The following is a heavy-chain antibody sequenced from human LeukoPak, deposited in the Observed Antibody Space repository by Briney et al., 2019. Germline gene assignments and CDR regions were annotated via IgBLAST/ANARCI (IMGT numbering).Heavy chain of an antibody. CDR1: GFSFSDYT. J-gene: IGHJ6*02. V-gene: IGHV3-21*01. CDR3: ARDAYYDILTGYFPPNYGMDV. Sequence: GGSLRLSCAASGFSFSDYTINWVRQAPGKGLEWVSSISSSSSYIYYADSVKGRFTISRDNAKNSLYLQMNSLRAEDTAVYYCARDAYYDILTGYFPPNYGMDVWGQGTTVTVSS. D-gene: IGHD3-9*01. CDR2: ISSSSSYI.